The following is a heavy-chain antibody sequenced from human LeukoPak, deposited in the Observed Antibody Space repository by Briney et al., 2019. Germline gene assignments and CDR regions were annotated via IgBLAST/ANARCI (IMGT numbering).Heavy chain of an antibody. J-gene: IGHJ4*02. CDR1: GGSFSSYY. Sequence: SETLSLTCAVYGGSFSSYYWSWIRQPPGKGLEWIGEINHSGGTSFNPSLKSRVTISLDTSKSQFSLNLSSVTAADTAVYYCARGRGVATTRVFDYWGQGTLVTVSS. V-gene: IGHV4-34*01. CDR3: ARGRGVATTRVFDY. D-gene: IGHD5-12*01. CDR2: INHSGGT.